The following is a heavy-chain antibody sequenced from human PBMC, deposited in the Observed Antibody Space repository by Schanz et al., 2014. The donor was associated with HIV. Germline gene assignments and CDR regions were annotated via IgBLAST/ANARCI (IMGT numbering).Heavy chain of an antibody. V-gene: IGHV1-2*02. Sequence: QVQLVQSGAEVKKPGASVKVSCKASGYAFSNFGFSWVRRAPGQGLEWMGWINPNSGSTIYAQKFQGRVTMTRDTSINTAYMEMSGLRSDDTAVYYCATGNIVLMMYGYGLDFWGQGTTVTVSS. CDR2: INPNSGST. CDR1: GYAFSNFG. J-gene: IGHJ6*02. CDR3: ATGNIVLMMYGYGLDF. D-gene: IGHD2-8*01.